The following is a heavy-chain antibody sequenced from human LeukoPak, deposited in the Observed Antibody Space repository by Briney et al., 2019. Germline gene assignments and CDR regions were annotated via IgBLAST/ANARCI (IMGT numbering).Heavy chain of an antibody. D-gene: IGHD2-8*02. CDR1: GYSFTTTW. Sequence: ESLKISCKGSGYSFTTTWIGWVRQMPGKGLEWMGIVYPGNSDTRYSPSFQGQVTISADKSISTASLRWSSLKASDSGMYFCARLGGYSTGWYIQYWGQGTLVTVSS. CDR2: VYPGNSDT. J-gene: IGHJ1*01. V-gene: IGHV5-51*01. CDR3: ARLGGYSTGWYIQY.